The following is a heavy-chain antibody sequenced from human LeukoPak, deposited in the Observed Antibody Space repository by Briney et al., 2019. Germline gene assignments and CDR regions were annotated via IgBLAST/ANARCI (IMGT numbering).Heavy chain of an antibody. CDR1: GGSFSGYY. V-gene: IGHV4-34*01. D-gene: IGHD6-13*01. CDR2: INHSGST. CDR3: ARGLFGSSWYPINWFDP. Sequence: SETLSLTCAVYGGSFSGYYWSWIRQPPGKGLEWIGEINHSGSTNYNPSLKSRVTISVDTSKNQFSLKLSSVTAADTAVYYCARGLFGSSWYPINWFDPWGQGALVTVSS. J-gene: IGHJ5*02.